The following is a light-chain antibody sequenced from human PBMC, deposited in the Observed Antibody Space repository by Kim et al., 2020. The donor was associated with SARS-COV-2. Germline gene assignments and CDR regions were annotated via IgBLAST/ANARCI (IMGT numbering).Light chain of an antibody. CDR1: QSISSW. CDR3: QQYNSYWT. V-gene: IGKV1-5*03. CDR2: KAS. J-gene: IGKJ1*01. Sequence: DIQMTQSPSTLSASVGDRVTITCRASQSISSWLAWYQQKPGKAPKLLIYKASSLESGVPSRFSGSGSGTEFTLTISSLHPDDFATYYCQQYNSYWTFGQGTKVDIK.